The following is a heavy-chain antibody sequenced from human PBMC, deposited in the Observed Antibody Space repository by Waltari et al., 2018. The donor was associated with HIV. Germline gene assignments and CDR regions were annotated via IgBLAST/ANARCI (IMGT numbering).Heavy chain of an antibody. CDR1: GGSFSHYY. CDR2: INNSGSI. Sequence: QVELQQGGAGLLKPSETLSLSCAVSGGSFSHYYWRCIRQPPGKGLGWMGEINNSGSINFKPSLKSRLNISLDASKKQSSLHLTSVTAADTALYYCATRGDYGDLPKYFDLWGRGTLVTVSS. CDR3: ATRGDYGDLPKYFDL. J-gene: IGHJ2*01. D-gene: IGHD4-17*01. V-gene: IGHV4-34*02.